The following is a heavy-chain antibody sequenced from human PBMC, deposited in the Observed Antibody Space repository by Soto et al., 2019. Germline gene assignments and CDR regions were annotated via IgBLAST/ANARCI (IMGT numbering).Heavy chain of an antibody. CDR2: MYHRGDS. CDR1: GGSTSPDNW. V-gene: IGHV4-4*02. D-gene: IGHD3-10*01. J-gene: IGHJ4*02. CDR3: TRASASSMLRGVVIN. Sequence: SETLSLTCAVSGGSTSPDNWWSWVRQPPGKGLEWIGEMYHRGDSNFNPSRKSRATISVDKSKNQFSMQMASVTAADTALYYCTRASASSMLRGVVINWGRGTQVTVS.